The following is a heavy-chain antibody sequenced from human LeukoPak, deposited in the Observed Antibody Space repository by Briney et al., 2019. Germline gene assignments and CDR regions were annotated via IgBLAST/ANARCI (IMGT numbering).Heavy chain of an antibody. V-gene: IGHV1-2*02. CDR1: GYTFTGYY. J-gene: IGHJ6*03. Sequence: ASVKVSCKASGYTFTGYYMHWVRQAPGQGLEWMGWINPNSGGTNYAQKFQGRVTMTRDTSISTAYMELSRLRSDDTAVYYCAREWHGSGSYILAKYYYYDMDVWDKETTATISS. D-gene: IGHD3-10*01. CDR3: AREWHGSGSYILAKYYYYDMDV. CDR2: INPNSGGT.